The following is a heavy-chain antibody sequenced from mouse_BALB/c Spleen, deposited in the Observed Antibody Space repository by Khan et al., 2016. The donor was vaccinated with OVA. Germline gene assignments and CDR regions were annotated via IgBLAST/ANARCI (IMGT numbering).Heavy chain of an antibody. J-gene: IGHJ4*01. V-gene: IGHV1-20*02. D-gene: IGHD2-1*01. CDR1: GYSFTGYF. Sequence: EVQLQESGPELVKPGASVKISCKASGYSFTGYFMNWVMRGHGKGLEWIGRINPYNGDTFYNQKFKGKATLTVDKSSNTAHMELRSLATEDYSVYYFASGCNDYYAMDYWGQGTSVTVSS. CDR3: ASGCNDYYAMDY. CDR2: INPYNGDT.